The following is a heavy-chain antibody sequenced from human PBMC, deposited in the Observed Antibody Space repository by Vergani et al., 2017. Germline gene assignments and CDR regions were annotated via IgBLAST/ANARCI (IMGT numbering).Heavy chain of an antibody. CDR2: INSSGPSI. Sequence: QVQLVQSGAEVKKPGASVKVSCKASAYTFTSYYMHWVRQAPGQGLEWMGIINSSGPSITYAQTFQERVTMTRETSTNTVYMELSSLRSDDTAVYYCARGVEATISGRLDHWGKGTLVTVSS. CDR1: AYTFTSYY. J-gene: IGHJ4*02. CDR3: ARGVEATISGRLDH. D-gene: IGHD1-26*01. V-gene: IGHV1-46*03.